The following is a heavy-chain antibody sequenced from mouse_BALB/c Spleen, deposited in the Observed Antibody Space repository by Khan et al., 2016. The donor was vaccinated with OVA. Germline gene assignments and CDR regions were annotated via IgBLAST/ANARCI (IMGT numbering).Heavy chain of an antibody. CDR1: GYIFTDYV. Sequence: QVQLKQSGPELVKPGASVKMSCKASGYIFTDYVITWVRQRTGQGLEWIGEIYPGSGNTYYNEKFKAKATLTADRSSNTAYMQLSSLTSEDSAVYFCARVDSSVDDFDYWGQGTTLTVSS. CDR3: ARVDSSVDDFDY. D-gene: IGHD3-2*01. CDR2: IYPGSGNT. J-gene: IGHJ2*01. V-gene: IGHV1-77*01.